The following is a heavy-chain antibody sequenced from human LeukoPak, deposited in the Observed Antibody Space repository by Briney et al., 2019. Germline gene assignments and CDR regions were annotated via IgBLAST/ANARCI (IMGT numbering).Heavy chain of an antibody. CDR3: TTVGYHDTSGFDN. Sequence: GGSLRLSCAASGLTFSRAWMSWVRQAPGKGLEWVGHIQSKTDGGTTAYAAPVKGRFTISRDDSKNMLYLQMHSLKTEDTAVFYCTTVGYHDTSGFDNWGQGTLVTVSS. CDR1: GLTFSRAW. D-gene: IGHD3-22*01. J-gene: IGHJ4*02. V-gene: IGHV3-15*01. CDR2: IQSKTDGGTT.